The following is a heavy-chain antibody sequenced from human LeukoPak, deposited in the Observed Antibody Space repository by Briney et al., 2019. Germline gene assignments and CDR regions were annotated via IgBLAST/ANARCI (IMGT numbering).Heavy chain of an antibody. CDR1: GFTFSSYA. CDR2: FSFNGEST. Sequence: GGSLRLSCAASGFTFSSYAMSWVRQAPGKGLEWVSSFSFNGESTYYADSAKGRFTISRDNSKNTLYLQMNSLRAEDTAVYYCAKGGYSNGRYYYYYMDVWGEGTTVTVSS. CDR3: AKGGYSNGRYYYYYMDV. J-gene: IGHJ6*03. V-gene: IGHV3-23*01. D-gene: IGHD5-18*01.